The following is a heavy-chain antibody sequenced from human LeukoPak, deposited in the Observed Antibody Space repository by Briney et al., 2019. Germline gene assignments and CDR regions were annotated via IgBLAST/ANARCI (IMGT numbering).Heavy chain of an antibody. J-gene: IGHJ3*02. V-gene: IGHV4-59*01. CDR2: VYYSGST. CDR1: GGSISSYY. CDR3: ARARYANAWYAFDI. D-gene: IGHD2-2*01. Sequence: SETLSLTCTVSGGSISSYYWTWIRQPPGKGLEWIGYVYYSGSTNYNPSLKSRVTISVDTSKNQFSLKLTSVTAADTAVYYCARARYANAWYAFDIWGHGTMVTVSS.